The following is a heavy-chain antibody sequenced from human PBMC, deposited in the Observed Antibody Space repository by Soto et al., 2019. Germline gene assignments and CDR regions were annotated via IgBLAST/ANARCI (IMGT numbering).Heavy chain of an antibody. CDR1: GFTFSSYS. Sequence: GGSLRLSCAASGFTFSSYSMNWVRQAPGKGLEWVSSISSSSSYIYYADSVKGRFTISRDNAKNSLYLQMNSLRAEDTAVYYCARDRIAAAGTPLQRAFDIWGQGTMVTVSS. D-gene: IGHD6-13*01. J-gene: IGHJ3*02. CDR2: ISSSSSYI. CDR3: ARDRIAAAGTPLQRAFDI. V-gene: IGHV3-21*01.